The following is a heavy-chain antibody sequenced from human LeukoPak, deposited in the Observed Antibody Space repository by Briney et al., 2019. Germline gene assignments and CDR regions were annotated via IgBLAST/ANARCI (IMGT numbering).Heavy chain of an antibody. J-gene: IGHJ4*02. CDR1: GFSVINAW. V-gene: IGHV3-15*05. D-gene: IGHD3-3*01. CDR3: LIFPGR. CDR2: IKSRADGGAT. Sequence: GGSLRLSCAASGFSVINAWMSWGRQAPGQGLEWVGRIKSRADGGATGYAAPVEGRFSISRDDSETTLYLQMNSLQIDDTALYYCLIFPGRWGQGTLVTVSS.